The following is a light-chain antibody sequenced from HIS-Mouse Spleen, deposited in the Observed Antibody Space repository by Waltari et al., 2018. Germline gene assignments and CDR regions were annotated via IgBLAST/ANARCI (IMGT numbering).Light chain of an antibody. V-gene: IGLV3-25*03. J-gene: IGLJ3*02. Sequence: SYELTQPPSVSVSPGQTARITCSGDALPKQYAYWYQQKPGQAPVLVIYKDSERPSGNPERFSGSSSGTTVTLTISGVQAEDEADYYCQSADSSGTNWVFGGGTKLTVL. CDR2: KDS. CDR3: QSADSSGTNWV. CDR1: ALPKQY.